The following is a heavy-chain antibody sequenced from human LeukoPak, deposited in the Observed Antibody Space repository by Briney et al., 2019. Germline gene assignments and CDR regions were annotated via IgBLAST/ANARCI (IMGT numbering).Heavy chain of an antibody. D-gene: IGHD1/OR15-1a*01. Sequence: GGSLSLSCAASGFTFSYYAITWVRQAPGKGLEWVSGISDSGSTTSYADSVKGRFTISRDNSNNTLFLQMHNLRAEDTAMYYCALRVTTALNAFDIWGQGAMVTVS. V-gene: IGHV3-23*01. CDR1: GFTFSYYA. J-gene: IGHJ3*02. CDR2: ISDSGSTT. CDR3: ALRVTTALNAFDI.